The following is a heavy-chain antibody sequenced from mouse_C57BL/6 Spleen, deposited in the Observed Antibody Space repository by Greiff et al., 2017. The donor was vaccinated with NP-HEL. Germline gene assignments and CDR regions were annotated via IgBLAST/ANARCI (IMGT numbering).Heavy chain of an antibody. J-gene: IGHJ2*01. V-gene: IGHV1-80*01. CDR2: IYPGDGDT. CDR1: GYAFSSYW. CDR3: ARSSDYDYDFYFDY. D-gene: IGHD2-4*01. Sequence: VKLVESGAELVKPGASVKISCKASGYAFSSYWMNWVKQRPGKGLEWIGQIYPGDGDTNYNGKFKGKATLTADKSSSTAYMQLSSLTSEDSAVYFCARSSDYDYDFYFDYWGQGTTLTVSS.